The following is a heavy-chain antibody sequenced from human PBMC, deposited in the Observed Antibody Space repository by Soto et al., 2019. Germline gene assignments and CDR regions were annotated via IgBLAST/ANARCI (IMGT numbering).Heavy chain of an antibody. CDR1: GASVSSSTYF. J-gene: IGHJ4*02. V-gene: IGHV4-39*01. CDR2: IYYSGTT. CDR3: ARRGYYDSSGYIDY. Sequence: SETLSLTCTVSGASVSSSTYFWGWIRQPPGKGLEWIGSIYYSGTTYYSPSLKSRVTISVDTSKNQFSLKLSSVTAADTAVYYCARRGYYDSSGYIDYWGQGTLVTVSS. D-gene: IGHD3-22*01.